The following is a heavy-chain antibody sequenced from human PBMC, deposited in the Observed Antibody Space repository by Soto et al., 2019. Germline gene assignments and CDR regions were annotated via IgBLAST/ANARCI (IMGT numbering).Heavy chain of an antibody. D-gene: IGHD6-6*01. CDR1: GYTFTSFG. J-gene: IGHJ5*02. CDR2: ISGYNGNT. V-gene: IGHV1-18*01. Sequence: GASVKVSCKASGYTFTSFGINWVRQAPGQGLEWMGWISGYNGNTNYAQNLQDRVTMTRDTSTSTAYMELRSLRAEDTAVYYCTRVSSPLPDNFFDPWGPGTLVTVSS. CDR3: TRVSSPLPDNFFDP.